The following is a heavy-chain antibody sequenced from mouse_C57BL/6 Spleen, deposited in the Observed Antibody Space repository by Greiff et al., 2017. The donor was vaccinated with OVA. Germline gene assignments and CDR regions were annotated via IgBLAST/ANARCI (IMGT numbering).Heavy chain of an antibody. Sequence: QVQLQQPGAELVKPGASVKLSFKASFYPFPSSFMHWVKQRPGQGLEWIGMIHPNSGSTNYNEKFKSKATLTVDKSSSTAYMQLSSLTSEDSAVYYCARDYGSSYYFDYWGQGTTLTVSS. CDR1: FYPFPSSF. V-gene: IGHV1-64*01. D-gene: IGHD1-1*01. J-gene: IGHJ2*01. CDR3: ARDYGSSYYFDY. CDR2: IHPNSGST.